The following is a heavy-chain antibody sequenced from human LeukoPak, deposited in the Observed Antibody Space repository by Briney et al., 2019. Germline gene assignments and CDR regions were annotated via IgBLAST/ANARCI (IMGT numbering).Heavy chain of an antibody. Sequence: GSLRLSCAASGFIFSDYYMSWIRQPPGKGLEWIGYIYYSGSTNYNPSLKSRVTISVDTSKNQFSLKLSSVTAADTAVYYCARGGSGSIIWNYYYYYMDVWGKGTTVTISS. V-gene: IGHV4-59*01. J-gene: IGHJ6*03. D-gene: IGHD3-10*01. CDR3: ARGGSGSIIWNYYYYYMDV. CDR2: IYYSGST. CDR1: GFIFSDYY.